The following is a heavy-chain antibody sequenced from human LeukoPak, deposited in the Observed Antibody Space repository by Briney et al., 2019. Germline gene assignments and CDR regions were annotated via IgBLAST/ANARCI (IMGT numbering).Heavy chain of an antibody. J-gene: IGHJ4*02. CDR2: IKQDGSEK. CDR3: ARVTPKRYCSSTSCFNDY. V-gene: IGHV3-7*01. D-gene: IGHD2-2*01. CDR1: GFTFSSYW. Sequence: GGSLRLSCAASGFTFSSYWMSWVRQAPGKGLEWVANIKQDGSEKYYVDSVKGRFTISRDNAKNSLYLQMNSLRAKDTAVYYCARVTPKRYCSSTSCFNDYWGQGTLVTVSS.